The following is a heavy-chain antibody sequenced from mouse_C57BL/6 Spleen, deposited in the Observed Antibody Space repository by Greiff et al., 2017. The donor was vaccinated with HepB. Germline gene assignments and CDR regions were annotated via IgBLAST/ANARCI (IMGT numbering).Heavy chain of an antibody. CDR1: GYTFTSYW. V-gene: IGHV1-61*01. J-gene: IGHJ2*01. CDR2: IYPSDSET. Sequence: QVQLQQPGAELVRPGSSVKLSCKASGYTFTSYWMDWVKQRPGQGLEWIGNIYPSDSETHYNQKFKDKATLTVDKSSSTAYMQLSSLTSEDSAVYYCAREGGRSGYSDYWGQGTTLTVSS. D-gene: IGHD3-2*02. CDR3: AREGGRSGYSDY.